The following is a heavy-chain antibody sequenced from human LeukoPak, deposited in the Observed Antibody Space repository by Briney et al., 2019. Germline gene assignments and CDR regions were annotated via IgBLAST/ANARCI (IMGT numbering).Heavy chain of an antibody. CDR1: GFAVSSYA. J-gene: IGHJ4*02. Sequence: GGSLRLSCAASGFAVSSYAMHWVRQAPGKGLEYVSAISSNGGTTYYANSMKGRFTVSRDNSKNTLFLQMGSLRTEDMAVYYCARAGSSSWPDYWGQEALVTVSS. CDR2: ISSNGGTT. CDR3: ARAGSSSWPDY. D-gene: IGHD6-13*01. V-gene: IGHV3-64*01.